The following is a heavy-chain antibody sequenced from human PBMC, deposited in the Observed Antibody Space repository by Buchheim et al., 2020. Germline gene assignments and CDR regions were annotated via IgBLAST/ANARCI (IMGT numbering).Heavy chain of an antibody. J-gene: IGHJ6*02. CDR1: GFTFSRYS. CDR2: ISSSSSPI. CDR3: ARRDSSRGMDV. V-gene: IGHV3-48*02. Sequence: VHLVESGGGLVQPGGSLRLSCAASGFTFSRYSMNWVRQAPGKGLEWVSYISSSSSPIYYEDSVKGRFNISRDNAKNFLYLQMNSLRDEDTAVYYCARRDSSRGMDVWGQGTT. D-gene: IGHD3-22*01.